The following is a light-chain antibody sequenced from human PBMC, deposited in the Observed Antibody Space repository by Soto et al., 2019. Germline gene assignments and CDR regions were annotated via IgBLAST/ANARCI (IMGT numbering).Light chain of an antibody. CDR3: QQGHNWPLT. CDR1: QSINSE. CDR2: GAS. J-gene: IGKJ2*01. Sequence: EIVMTQSPATLSLSTGERAALSCRASQSINSELAWYQQKPGQPPRLIIYGASTRATGVPARFTGSESGSEFTLTISGLQSEDFAVYYCQQGHNWPLTFGQGNRLEI. V-gene: IGKV3-15*01.